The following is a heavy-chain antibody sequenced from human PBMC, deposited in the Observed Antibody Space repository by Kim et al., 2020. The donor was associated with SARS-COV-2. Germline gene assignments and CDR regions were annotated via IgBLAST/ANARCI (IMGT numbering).Heavy chain of an antibody. D-gene: IGHD3-9*01. CDR1: GYTFTSYD. CDR3: ARGLTLRYFVRGGWFDP. CDR2: MNPNSGNT. Sequence: ASVKVSCKASGYTFTSYDINWVRQATGQGLEWMGWMNPNSGNTGYAQKFQGRVTMTRNTSISTAYMELSSLRSEDTAVYYCARGLTLRYFVRGGWFDPWGQGTLVTVSS. V-gene: IGHV1-8*01. J-gene: IGHJ5*02.